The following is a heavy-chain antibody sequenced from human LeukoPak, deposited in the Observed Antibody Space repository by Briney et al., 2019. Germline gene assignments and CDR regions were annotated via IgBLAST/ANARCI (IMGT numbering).Heavy chain of an antibody. CDR2: IYYSGST. Sequence: SETLSLTCTVSRGSLSSYYWSSIRQPPGKGLEWIGYIYYSGSTNYNPSLKSRGTISVDTSKNQFSLKLSSVTAADTAVYYCTRAGKYYDILTGFINWFDPWGQGTLVTVSS. J-gene: IGHJ5*02. CDR3: TRAGKYYDILTGFINWFDP. V-gene: IGHV4-59*01. D-gene: IGHD3-9*01. CDR1: RGSLSSYY.